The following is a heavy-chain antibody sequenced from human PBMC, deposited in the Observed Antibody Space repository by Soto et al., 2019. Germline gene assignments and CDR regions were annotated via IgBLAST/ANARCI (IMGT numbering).Heavy chain of an antibody. CDR1: GFTFDDYA. D-gene: IGHD3-10*01. CDR2: ISWNSGSI. CDR3: AKVLTTLGVRSGGSGN. V-gene: IGHV3-9*01. J-gene: IGHJ4*02. Sequence: PEGSLRLSCAPSGFTFDDYAMHWVRQAPGKGLEWVSGISWNSGSIGYADSVKGRFTISRDNAKNSLYLQMNSLRAEDTALYYCAKVLTTLGVRSGGSGNWGKGTLVTVSS.